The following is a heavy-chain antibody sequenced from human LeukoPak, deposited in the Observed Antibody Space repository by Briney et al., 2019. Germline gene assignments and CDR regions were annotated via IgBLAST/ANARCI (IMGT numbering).Heavy chain of an antibody. D-gene: IGHD5-18*01. Sequence: SETLSLTCTVPGGSISNYYWSWIRQPAGKGLEWIGRINTSGSTNYNPSLESRVTMSVDTSNNQFSLKLNPVTAADTAVYFCARSRGTALITRFDYWGQGTLVTVSS. V-gene: IGHV4-4*07. CDR3: ARSRGTALITRFDY. CDR1: GGSISNYY. CDR2: INTSGST. J-gene: IGHJ4*02.